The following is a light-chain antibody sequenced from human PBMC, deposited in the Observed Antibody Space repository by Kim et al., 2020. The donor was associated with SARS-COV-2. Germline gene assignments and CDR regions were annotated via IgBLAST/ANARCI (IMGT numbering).Light chain of an antibody. CDR2: RAS. CDR1: QSINIW. V-gene: IGKV1-5*03. Sequence: IQMTQSPPTLSASVGDRVTITCRASQSINIWLAWYQQKPGKAPKILISRASNLEDGVPSRFSGTGSGTEFTLTISSLQPDDSATYYCQQYRTYWSFGQGTKVDIK. J-gene: IGKJ1*01. CDR3: QQYRTYWS.